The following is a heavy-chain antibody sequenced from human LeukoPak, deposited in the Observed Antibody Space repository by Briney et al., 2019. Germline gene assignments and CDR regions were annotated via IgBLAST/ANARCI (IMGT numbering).Heavy chain of an antibody. V-gene: IGHV1-46*01. CDR3: AREVAVAGIAEGY. CDR2: INPSGGST. J-gene: IGHJ4*02. CDR1: GYTLTELS. Sequence: ASVKVSCKVSGYTLTELSMHWVRQAPGQGLEWMGIINPSGGSTSYAQKFQGRVTMTRDMSTSTVYMELSSLRSEDTAVYYCAREVAVAGIAEGYWGQGTLVTVSS. D-gene: IGHD6-19*01.